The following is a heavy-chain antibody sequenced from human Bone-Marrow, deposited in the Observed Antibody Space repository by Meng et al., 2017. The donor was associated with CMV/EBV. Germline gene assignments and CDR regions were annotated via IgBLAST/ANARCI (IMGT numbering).Heavy chain of an antibody. J-gene: IGHJ3*02. CDR1: RNTFTSYY. V-gene: IGHV1-46*01. D-gene: IGHD2-2*01. CDR3: ARGGYCSSTSCFEDAFDI. CDR2: INPTGGNA. Sequence: ASVKVSCKTSRNTFTSYYIHWVRQAPGQGLEWIGIINPTGGNAGYAQKFQGRVTMTRDTSATTVYMELSSLGSDDTAVYYCARGGYCSSTSCFEDAFDIWGQGTMVTVSS.